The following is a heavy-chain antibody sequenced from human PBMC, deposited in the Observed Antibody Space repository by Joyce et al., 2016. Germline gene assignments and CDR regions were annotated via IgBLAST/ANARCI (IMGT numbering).Heavy chain of an antibody. D-gene: IGHD3-16*02. V-gene: IGHV4-61*02. CDR3: ARENDDVSGTYRYIGRAYMDV. CDR2: IYASGST. Sequence: QVQLQESGPGLVKPSQTLSLTCSVSGGSISSGSYYWSWIRQPAGKGLEWVGRIYASGSTKYSPALNSRVTVSIDPSKNQFSLNLSSVTAADTAVYYCARENDDVSGTYRYIGRAYMDVWGKGTTVTVSS. CDR1: GGSISSGSYY. J-gene: IGHJ6*03.